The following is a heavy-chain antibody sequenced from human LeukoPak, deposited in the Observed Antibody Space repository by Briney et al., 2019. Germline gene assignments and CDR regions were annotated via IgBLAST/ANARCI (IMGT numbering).Heavy chain of an antibody. D-gene: IGHD6-19*01. J-gene: IGHJ2*01. CDR2: INPSGGST. V-gene: IGHV1-46*01. CDR3: ARSGSSGWYRFDP. CDR1: GYTFTKYY. Sequence: ASVKVSCKASGYTFTKYYIHWVRQAPGQGLKWMGVINPSGGSTSYAQKFQGRVTMTRDTSTSTVYMELSSLRSEDTAVYYCARSGSSGWYRFDPWGRGTLVTVSS.